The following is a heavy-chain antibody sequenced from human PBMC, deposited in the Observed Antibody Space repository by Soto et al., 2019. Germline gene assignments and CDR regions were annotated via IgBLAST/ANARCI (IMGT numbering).Heavy chain of an antibody. J-gene: IGHJ3*02. CDR2: IIPIFGTA. CDR3: ARGRGRYVPVAAFDI. D-gene: IGHD6-19*01. Sequence: ASVKVSCKASGGTFSSYAISWVRQAPGQGLEWMGGIIPIFGTANYAQKFQGRVTITADESTSTAYMELSSLRSEDTAVYYCARGRGRYVPVAAFDIWGQGTMVTVSS. CDR1: GGTFSSYA. V-gene: IGHV1-69*13.